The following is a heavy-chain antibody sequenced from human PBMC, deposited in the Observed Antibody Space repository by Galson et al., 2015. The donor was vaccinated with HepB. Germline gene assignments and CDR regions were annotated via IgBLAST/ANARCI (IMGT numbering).Heavy chain of an antibody. CDR3: AKGLYDFWSGYGGYFDY. CDR1: GFTFSSYG. Sequence: SLRLSCAASGFTFSSYGMHWVRQAPGKGLEWVAVISYDGSNKYYADSVKGRFTISRDNSKNTLYLQMNSLRAEDTAVYYCAKGLYDFWSGYGGYFDYWGQGTLVTVSS. V-gene: IGHV3-30*18. J-gene: IGHJ4*02. CDR2: ISYDGSNK. D-gene: IGHD3-3*01.